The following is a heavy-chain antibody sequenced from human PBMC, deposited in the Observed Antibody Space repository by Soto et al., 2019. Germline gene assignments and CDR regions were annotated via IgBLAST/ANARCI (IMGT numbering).Heavy chain of an antibody. CDR2: INPSGGST. J-gene: IGHJ5*02. D-gene: IGHD1-26*01. CDR3: ARTIESGSYYPPWFDP. Sequence: GASVKVSCKASGYTFTSYYMHWVRQAPGQGLEWMGIINPSGGSTSYAQKFQGRVTMTRDTSTSTVYMELSSLRAEDTAVFYCARTIESGSYYPPWFDPWGQGTLVTVSS. V-gene: IGHV1-46*01. CDR1: GYTFTSYY.